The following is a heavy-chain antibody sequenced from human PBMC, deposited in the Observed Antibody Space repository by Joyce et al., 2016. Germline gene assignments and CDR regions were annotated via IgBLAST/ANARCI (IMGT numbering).Heavy chain of an antibody. CDR1: EYTFSRYW. CDR2: MNPGDSDT. Sequence: EVQLVQSGPEMKKPGESLKISCKGFEYTFSRYWIAWVRQIPGKGLEWMGIMNPGDSDTRYSPSFQGQVTFEADKSINTAYLQWRSLRASDTAIYYCARDIDYRSGMDVWGQGTPVSVSS. J-gene: IGHJ6*02. CDR3: ARDIDYRSGMDV. V-gene: IGHV5-51*01. D-gene: IGHD4-11*01.